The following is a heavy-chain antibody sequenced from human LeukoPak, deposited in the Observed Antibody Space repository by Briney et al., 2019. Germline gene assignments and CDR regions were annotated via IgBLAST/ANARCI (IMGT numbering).Heavy chain of an antibody. V-gene: IGHV3-23*01. D-gene: IGHD6-13*01. J-gene: IGHJ4*02. CDR2: ISGSGGST. CDR1: GFTFSSYA. CDR3: AKGDKISAVVDY. Sequence: PGGSLRLSCAASGFTFSSYAMSWVRQAPGKGLEWVSAISGSGGSTYYADSVKGRFTISRDNSMNTLYLQMNTLRAEDTAVYYCAKGDKISAVVDYWGQGTLVTVSS.